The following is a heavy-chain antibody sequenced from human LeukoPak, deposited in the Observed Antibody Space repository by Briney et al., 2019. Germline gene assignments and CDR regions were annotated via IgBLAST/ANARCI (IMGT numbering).Heavy chain of an antibody. CDR1: GGSFSGYY. CDR3: GRMRFFNI. D-gene: IGHD3-16*01. J-gene: IGHJ3*02. V-gene: IGHV4-34*01. CDR2: INHSGST. Sequence: SETLSLTCAVYGGSFSGYYWSWIRQPPGKGLEWIREINHSGSTNYNPSLKSRVTISVDTSKNQFSLKLSSVTAADTAVYYCGRMRFFNIGGKGKMAPVSS.